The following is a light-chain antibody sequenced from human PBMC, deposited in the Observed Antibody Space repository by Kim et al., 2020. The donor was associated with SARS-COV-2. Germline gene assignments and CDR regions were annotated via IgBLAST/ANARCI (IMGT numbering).Light chain of an antibody. J-gene: IGKJ1*01. CDR2: DAS. CDR1: QTVSSS. V-gene: IGKV3-15*01. CDR3: QQYNSWPQT. Sequence: EIAMTQSPATLSVSPGERVTLSCRASQTVSSSFAWYQQKPGQPPRVLIYDASSRATGIPARFSGSGSGTEFTLTISSLQSEDFAVYYWQQYNSWPQTFGQGTKVDIK.